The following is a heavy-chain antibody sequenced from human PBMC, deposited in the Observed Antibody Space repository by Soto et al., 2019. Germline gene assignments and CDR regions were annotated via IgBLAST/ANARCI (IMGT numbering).Heavy chain of an antibody. D-gene: IGHD2-2*02. CDR3: ARGTDFVVVPAAIMDYYYGMDV. CDR2: IIPIFGTA. CDR1: GGTFSSYA. V-gene: IGHV1-69*06. Sequence: QVQLVQSGAEVKKPGSSVKVSCKASGGTFSSYAISWVRQAPGQGLEWMGGIIPIFGTANYAQKFQGRVTITADKSTSTAYMELRSLRSEDTAVYYCARGTDFVVVPAAIMDYYYGMDVWGQGTTVTVSS. J-gene: IGHJ6*02.